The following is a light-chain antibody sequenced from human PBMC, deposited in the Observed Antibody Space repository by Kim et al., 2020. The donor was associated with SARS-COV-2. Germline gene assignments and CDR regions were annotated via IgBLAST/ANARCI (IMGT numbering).Light chain of an antibody. CDR2: LGS. Sequence: DIVMTQSPLSLPVTPGEPASISCRSSQSLLHSNGYNYLDWYLQKPGQSPQLLIYLGSNRASGVPDRFSGSGSGTDFTLKISRVEAEDVGVYYCMQVLQTPAVFGQGTKLEI. V-gene: IGKV2-28*01. CDR1: QSLLHSNGYNY. J-gene: IGKJ2*01. CDR3: MQVLQTPAV.